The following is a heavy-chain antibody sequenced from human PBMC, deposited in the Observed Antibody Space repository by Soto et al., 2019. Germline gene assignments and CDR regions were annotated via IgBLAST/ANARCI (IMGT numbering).Heavy chain of an antibody. Sequence: QVQLAESGGGLVEPGGYLRISCAASGFTFSDYDMSWIRQSPGKGLEWVSFVSSSGTTMYFADSVKGRFTISRDNAKNSLYLQMNSLRAEDMAVYYCARMGPRAARPSYWGQGTLVTVSS. V-gene: IGHV3-11*01. CDR3: ARMGPRAARPSY. CDR1: GFTFSDYD. D-gene: IGHD6-6*01. CDR2: VSSSGTTM. J-gene: IGHJ4*02.